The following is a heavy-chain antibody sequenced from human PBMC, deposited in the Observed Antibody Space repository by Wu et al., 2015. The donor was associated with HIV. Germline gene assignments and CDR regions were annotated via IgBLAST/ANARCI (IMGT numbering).Heavy chain of an antibody. CDR1: GYTFTSYY. V-gene: IGHV1-46*01. CDR2: INPSGGST. CDR3: ARDFGVEMATKITNYYYGMDV. Sequence: QVQLVQSGAEVKKPGASVKVSCKASGYTFTSYYMHWVRQAPGQGLEWMGIINPSGGSTSYAQKFQGRVTMTRDTSTSTVYMELSSLRSEDTAVYYCARDFGVEMATKITNYYYGMDVWGQGTTVTVSS. J-gene: IGHJ6*02. D-gene: IGHD5-24*01.